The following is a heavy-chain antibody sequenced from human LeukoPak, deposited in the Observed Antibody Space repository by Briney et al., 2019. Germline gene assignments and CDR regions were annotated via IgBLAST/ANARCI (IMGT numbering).Heavy chain of an antibody. V-gene: IGHV1-69*01. CDR3: ARDEGPSGSYHY. CDR1: GGTFSSYA. D-gene: IGHD1-26*01. CDR2: IIPIFGTA. Sequence: ASVKVSCTASGGTFSSYAISWVRQAPGQGLEWMGGIIPIFGTANYAQKFQGRVTITADESTSTAYMELSSLRSEDTAVYYCARDEGPSGSYHYWGQGTLVTVSS. J-gene: IGHJ4*02.